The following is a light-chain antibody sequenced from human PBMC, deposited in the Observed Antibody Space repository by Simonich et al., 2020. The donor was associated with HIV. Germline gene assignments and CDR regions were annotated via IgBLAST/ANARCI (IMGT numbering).Light chain of an antibody. CDR2: SNS. CDR1: SSNIGRNT. Sequence: QSVLTQPPSASGTPGQRVTISCSGSSSNIGRNTVHWYQQLPGTAPKVLIYSNSPRPSGVPDRFSGSKSGTSASLAISGLQSEDEADYYCATWDDSLNGWVFGGGTKLTVL. CDR3: ATWDDSLNGWV. V-gene: IGLV1-44*01. J-gene: IGLJ3*02.